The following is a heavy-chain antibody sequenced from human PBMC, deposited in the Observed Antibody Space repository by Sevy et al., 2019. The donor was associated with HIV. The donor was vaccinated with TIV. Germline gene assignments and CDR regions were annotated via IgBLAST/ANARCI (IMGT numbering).Heavy chain of an antibody. CDR2: INRSGGT. Sequence: SETLSLTCAVSGGSFSGYYWSWIRQPPGKGLEWIGEINRSGGTNYNPSLKSRVTISVDTSKNQFSLKLSSVTAADMAMYYCARGVSDFWSGPGLWGQGTLVTVSS. J-gene: IGHJ4*02. V-gene: IGHV4-34*01. D-gene: IGHD3-3*01. CDR3: ARGVSDFWSGPGL. CDR1: GGSFSGYY.